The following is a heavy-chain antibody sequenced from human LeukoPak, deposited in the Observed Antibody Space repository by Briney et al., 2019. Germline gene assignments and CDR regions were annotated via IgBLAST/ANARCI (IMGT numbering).Heavy chain of an antibody. D-gene: IGHD3-9*01. CDR3: ARDQIPGGDWLPRLYGMDV. CDR1: GFVFSDYP. J-gene: IGHJ6*02. V-gene: IGHV3-30*07. Sequence: PGRSLRLSCSASGFVFSDYPLHWIRQSPGKGPEWVAVISFDGSHQYYADSVKGRFTISRDNSKNTLYLQMNNLRAEDTAVYYCARDQIPGGDWLPRLYGMDVWGQGTTVTVSS. CDR2: ISFDGSHQ.